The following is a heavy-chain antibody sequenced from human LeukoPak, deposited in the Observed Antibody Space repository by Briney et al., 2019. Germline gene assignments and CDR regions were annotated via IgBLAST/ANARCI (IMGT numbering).Heavy chain of an antibody. D-gene: IGHD1-26*01. J-gene: IGHJ6*03. CDR2: IYYSGST. Sequence: SETLSLTCAVSGGSISSGGYSWSWIRQPPGKGLEWIGYIYYSGSTNYNPSLKSRVTISVDTSKNQFSLKLSSVTAADTAVYYCARVLVGATTRYMDVWGKGTTVTISS. CDR1: GGSISSGGYS. V-gene: IGHV4-61*08. CDR3: ARVLVGATTRYMDV.